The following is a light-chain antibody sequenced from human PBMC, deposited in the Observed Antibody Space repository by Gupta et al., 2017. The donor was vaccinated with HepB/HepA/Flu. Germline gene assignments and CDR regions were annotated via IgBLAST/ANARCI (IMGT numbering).Light chain of an antibody. V-gene: IGLV1-40*01. J-gene: IGLJ1*01. CDR3: QSYDSSLSGLV. CDR2: GNS. Sequence: QSVLTQPPSVSGAPGQRVTISCTGSSSNIGAGYDVHWYQQLPGTAPKLLIYGNSNRPSGVPYRFSGSKSDTSASLAITGLQAEDEADYYCQSYDSSLSGLVFGTGTKVTVL. CDR1: SSNIGAGYD.